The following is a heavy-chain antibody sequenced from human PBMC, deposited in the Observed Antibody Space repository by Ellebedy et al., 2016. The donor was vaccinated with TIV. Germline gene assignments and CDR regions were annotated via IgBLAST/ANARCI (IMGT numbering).Heavy chain of an antibody. V-gene: IGHV3-72*01. CDR2: VRTKSNGYTT. Sequence: GGSLRLXXAASGFIFSDYYMDWVRQAPGKGLEWVGRVRTKSNGYTTPFAASVKGRFAILRDDLKNSVYLQMDSLKTEDTAVYYCTRAPSGSSSFDSWGQGTLVAVSS. CDR1: GFIFSDYY. CDR3: TRAPSGSSSFDS. J-gene: IGHJ4*02. D-gene: IGHD1-26*01.